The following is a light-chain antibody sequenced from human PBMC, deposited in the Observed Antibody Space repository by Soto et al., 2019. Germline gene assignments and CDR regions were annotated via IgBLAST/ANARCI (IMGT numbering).Light chain of an antibody. CDR2: SAS. V-gene: IGKV1-27*01. Sequence: DTQMTQSPTSLSASVGDSVTITCRASQGINNYLAWYQQKPGKVPVLLIYSASTLKAGIPSRFSGSGAGTDFTLTISSLQPEDFATYYCQKYDSAPRTFGQGTMVDMK. J-gene: IGKJ1*01. CDR1: QGINNY. CDR3: QKYDSAPRT.